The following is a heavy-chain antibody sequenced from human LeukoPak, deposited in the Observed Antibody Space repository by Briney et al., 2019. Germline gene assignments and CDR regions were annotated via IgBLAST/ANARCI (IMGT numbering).Heavy chain of an antibody. CDR2: ISSSGSTI. Sequence: GGSLRLSCAASGFTFSDYYMSWIRQAPGKGLVWVSYISSSGSTIYYADSVKGRFTISRDNAKNSLYLQMNSLRAEDTAVYYCARDRLRSRYDILTGYYYWGQGTLVTVSS. D-gene: IGHD3-9*01. CDR3: ARDRLRSRYDILTGYYY. V-gene: IGHV3-11*01. J-gene: IGHJ4*02. CDR1: GFTFSDYY.